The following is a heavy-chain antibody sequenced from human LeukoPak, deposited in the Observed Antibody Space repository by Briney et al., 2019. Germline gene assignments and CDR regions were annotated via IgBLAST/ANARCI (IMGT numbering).Heavy chain of an antibody. J-gene: IGHJ6*03. V-gene: IGHV3-53*01. Sequence: GGSLRLSCAASGFTVSSNYMSWVRQAPGKGLEWVSVIYSGGITYYADSVKGRFTISRDNSKNTLYLQMDSLRAEDTAVYYCARYSYDKDYYYYYMDVWGKGTTVTISS. CDR2: IYSGGIT. CDR3: ARYSYDKDYYYYYMDV. D-gene: IGHD5-18*01. CDR1: GFTVSSNY.